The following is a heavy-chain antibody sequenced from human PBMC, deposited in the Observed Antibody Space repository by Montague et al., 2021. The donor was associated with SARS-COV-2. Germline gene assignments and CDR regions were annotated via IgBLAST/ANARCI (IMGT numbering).Heavy chain of an antibody. CDR2: ISWNSDNI. D-gene: IGHD5-24*01. Sequence: SLRLSCAASGFTFDAYDMHWVRQAPGKGLEWVSEISWNSDNIVYADSVKGRFTISRDNAKNSLYLQMNSLRTQDTALYYRARGVRDAYNRPRFYFDYWGQGTLVTVSS. J-gene: IGHJ4*02. V-gene: IGHV3-9*01. CDR3: ARGVRDAYNRPRFYFDY. CDR1: GFTFDAYD.